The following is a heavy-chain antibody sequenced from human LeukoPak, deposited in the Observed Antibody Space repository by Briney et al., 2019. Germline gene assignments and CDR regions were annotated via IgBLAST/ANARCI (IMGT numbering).Heavy chain of an antibody. D-gene: IGHD3-9*01. CDR1: GFTFSSYW. CDR3: TRDLMDYDVSTGLHHYYMDV. Sequence: GGSLRLSCVASGFTFSSYWMHWVRQDPRKGLVWVTRINGDGRNINYADSVRGRFTISRDNAKNTLYLQMNTLRVEDTAVYYCTRDLMDYDVSTGLHHYYMDVWGQGTTVTVSS. J-gene: IGHJ6*02. V-gene: IGHV3-74*01. CDR2: INGDGRNI.